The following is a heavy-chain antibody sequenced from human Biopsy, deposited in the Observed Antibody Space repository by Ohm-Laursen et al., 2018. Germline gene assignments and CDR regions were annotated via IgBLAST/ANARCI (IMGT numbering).Heavy chain of an antibody. CDR3: ARGGSGSDYYGMDV. V-gene: IGHV1-69*04. J-gene: IGHJ6*02. CDR1: GDTFNKYG. Sequence: SVKVSCKASGDTFNKYGIFWVRQAPGQGLEWMGRIIPIVDIVNYAQRFQGRVTMTADKPTSTAYLDLSSLISEDTAVYYCARGGSGSDYYGMDVWGQGTTVTVSS. CDR2: IIPIVDIV. D-gene: IGHD3-10*01.